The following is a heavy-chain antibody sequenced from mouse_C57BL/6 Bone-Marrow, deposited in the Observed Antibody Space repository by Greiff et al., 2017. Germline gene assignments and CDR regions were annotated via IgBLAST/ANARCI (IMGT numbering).Heavy chain of an antibody. CDR3: ARGSITTVVRMDY. D-gene: IGHD1-1*01. CDR1: GYTFTSYW. J-gene: IGHJ4*01. CDR2: IYPGSGST. Sequence: QVQLQQPGAELVKPGASVKMSCKASGYTFTSYWITWVKQRPGQGLEWIGDIYPGSGSTNYNEKFKSKATLTVDTSSSTAYMQLSSLTSEDSAVYYCARGSITTVVRMDYWGQGTSVTVSS. V-gene: IGHV1-55*01.